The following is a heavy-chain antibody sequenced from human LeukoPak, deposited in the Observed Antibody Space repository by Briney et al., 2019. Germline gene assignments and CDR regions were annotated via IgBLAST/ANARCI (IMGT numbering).Heavy chain of an antibody. Sequence: PSETLSLTCTVSGGSISSSSYYWGWIRQPPGKGLEWIGSIYYSGSTYYNPSLKSRVTISVDTSKNQFSLKLSSVTAADSAVYYCARERAAAGIVDYWGQGTLVTVSS. V-gene: IGHV4-39*07. D-gene: IGHD6-13*01. J-gene: IGHJ4*02. CDR1: GGSISSSSYY. CDR3: ARERAAAGIVDY. CDR2: IYYSGST.